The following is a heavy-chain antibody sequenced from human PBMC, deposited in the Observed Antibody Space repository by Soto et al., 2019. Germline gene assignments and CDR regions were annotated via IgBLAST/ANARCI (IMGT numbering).Heavy chain of an antibody. D-gene: IGHD5-12*01. J-gene: IGHJ6*02. CDR2: IKSDGSST. V-gene: IGHV3-74*01. CDR1: GFTFSSHW. Sequence: EVQLVESGGGLVQPGGSLRLSCAASGFTFSSHWMHWVRQAPGKGLVWVSSIKSDGSSTNYADSVKGRFTISRDNARNTLYLQMNSLRAEDTAVYYCARERWLQSTVRGSYYYCGMDVWGQGTTVTVSS. CDR3: ARERWLQSTVRGSYYYCGMDV.